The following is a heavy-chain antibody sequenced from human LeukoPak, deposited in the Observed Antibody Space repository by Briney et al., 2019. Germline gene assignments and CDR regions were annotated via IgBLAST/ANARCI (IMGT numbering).Heavy chain of an antibody. CDR2: IYYSGST. J-gene: IGHJ3*02. D-gene: IGHD4-23*01. CDR1: GGSISSYY. CDR3: ARYHGDKNAFDI. Sequence: SETLSLTCTVSGGSISSYYWSWIRQPPGKGLEWIGYIYYSGSTNYNPSLKSRVTISVDTSKNQFSLKLSSVTAADTAVYYCARYHGDKNAFDIWGQGTMVIVSS. V-gene: IGHV4-59*01.